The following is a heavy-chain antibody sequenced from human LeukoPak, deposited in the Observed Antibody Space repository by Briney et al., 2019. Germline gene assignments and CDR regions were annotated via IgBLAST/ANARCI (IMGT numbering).Heavy chain of an antibody. J-gene: IGHJ3*02. CDR1: GFHISNYW. CDR2: IKQDGSEK. CDR3: VRDWDYGALDI. D-gene: IGHD3-16*01. V-gene: IGHV3-7*01. Sequence: PGGSLRLSCAASGFHISNYWMNWVRQTPGKGLEWVATIKQDGSEKGYVDSVKGRFSVSRDNAKNLLDLEMNSLRAEDTAVYYCVRDWDYGALDIWGRGTMVTVSS.